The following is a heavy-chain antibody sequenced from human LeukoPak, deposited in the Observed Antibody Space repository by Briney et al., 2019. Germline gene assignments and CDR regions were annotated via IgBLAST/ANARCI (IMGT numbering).Heavy chain of an antibody. CDR3: ARRGGSSWSRDFDY. J-gene: IGHJ4*02. V-gene: IGHV4-59*04. CDR2: IYYSGST. Sequence: SETLSLTCTVSGGSISSYYWSWIRQPPGKGLEWIGTIYYSGSTYYNPSLKSRVTISVDTSKNQFSLKLSSVTAADTAVYYCARRGGSSWSRDFDYWGQGTLVTVSS. D-gene: IGHD6-13*01. CDR1: GGSISSYY.